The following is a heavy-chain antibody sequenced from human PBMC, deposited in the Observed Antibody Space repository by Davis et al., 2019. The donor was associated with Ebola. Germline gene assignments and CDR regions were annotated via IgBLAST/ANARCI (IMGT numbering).Heavy chain of an antibody. J-gene: IGHJ4*02. D-gene: IGHD1-26*01. Sequence: ASVKVSCKASGYTFTSYYMHWVRQAPGQGLEWMGIINPSGGNTGYAQKFQGRVTMTRNISISIAYMELNSLRSEDTAVYYCARRVGARSGFDYWGQGVPVTVSS. CDR3: ARRVGARSGFDY. CDR1: GYTFTSYY. CDR2: INPSGGNT. V-gene: IGHV1-46*01.